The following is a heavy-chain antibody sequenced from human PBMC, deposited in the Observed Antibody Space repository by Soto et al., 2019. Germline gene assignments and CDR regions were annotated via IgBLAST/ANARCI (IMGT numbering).Heavy chain of an antibody. Sequence: EVQLLESGGGLVQPGGSLRLSCAASGFTFSSYAMSWVRQAPGKGLEWVSAISGSGGSTYYADSVKGRFTISRDNSKNTLYLQMTSLRAEDTAVYYCAKCPPPPYCSGGSCYSSWFDPWGQGTLVTVSS. J-gene: IGHJ5*02. V-gene: IGHV3-23*01. CDR1: GFTFSSYA. CDR2: ISGSGGST. D-gene: IGHD2-15*01. CDR3: AKCPPPPYCSGGSCYSSWFDP.